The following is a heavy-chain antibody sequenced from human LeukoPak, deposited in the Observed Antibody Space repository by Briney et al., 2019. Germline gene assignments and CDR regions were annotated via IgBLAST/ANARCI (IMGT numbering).Heavy chain of an antibody. CDR2: ISSSSSYI. CDR3: ARDLEMATTIDY. J-gene: IGHJ4*02. CDR1: GFTFSSYS. Sequence: GGSLRLSCAASGFTFSSYSMNWVRQAPGKGLEWVSSISSSSSYIYYADSVKGRFTISRDNAKNSLYLQVSSLRAEDTAVYYRARDLEMATTIDYWGQGTLVTVSS. D-gene: IGHD5-24*01. V-gene: IGHV3-21*01.